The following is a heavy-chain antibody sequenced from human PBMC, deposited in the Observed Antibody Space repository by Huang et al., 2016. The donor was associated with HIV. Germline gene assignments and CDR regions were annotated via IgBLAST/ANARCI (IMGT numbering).Heavy chain of an antibody. Sequence: EVQLVESGGGLIQPGGSLRLSCAASGCTVSTNYMTWVRQAPGKWLECVSIIYDDGSTFYTDSVRGRFTISRDDANNTLYLQMNSLRPEDTAVYYCARRWDWAAFDIWGQGTMVTVFS. CDR2: IYDDGST. D-gene: IGHD1-26*01. V-gene: IGHV3-53*01. CDR3: ARRWDWAAFDI. CDR1: GCTVSTNY. J-gene: IGHJ3*02.